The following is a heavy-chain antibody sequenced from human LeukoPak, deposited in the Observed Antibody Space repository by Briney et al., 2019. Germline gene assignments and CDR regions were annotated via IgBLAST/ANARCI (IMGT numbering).Heavy chain of an antibody. CDR3: ASEWSYRAAFDI. Sequence: ASVKVSCKASGYTFTGYYMHWVRQAPGQGLEWMGRIIPILGIANYAQKFQGRVTITADKSTSTAYMELSSLRSEDTAVYYCASEWSYRAAFDIWGQGTMVTVSS. J-gene: IGHJ3*02. V-gene: IGHV1-69*04. D-gene: IGHD1-26*01. CDR1: GYTFTGYY. CDR2: IIPILGIA.